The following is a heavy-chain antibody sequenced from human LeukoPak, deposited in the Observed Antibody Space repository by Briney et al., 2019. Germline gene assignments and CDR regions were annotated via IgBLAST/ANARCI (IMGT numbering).Heavy chain of an antibody. J-gene: IGHJ4*02. CDR1: GGSFSGYY. CDR3: ATGVTGPDY. Sequence: PSETLSLTCAVYGGSFSGYYWSWIRQPPGKGLEWIGEINHSGSTNYNPSLKSRVTISVDTSENQFSLKLSSVTAADTAVYYCATGVTGPDYWGQGTLVTVSS. CDR2: INHSGST. V-gene: IGHV4-34*01. D-gene: IGHD2-21*02.